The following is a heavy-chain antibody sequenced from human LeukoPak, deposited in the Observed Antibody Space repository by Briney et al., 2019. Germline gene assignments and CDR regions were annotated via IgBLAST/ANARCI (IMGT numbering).Heavy chain of an antibody. CDR2: IIPIFGTA. Sequence: SVKVSCKASGGTFSSYVISWVGQAPGQRLEWLGGIIPIFGTANYAQKFQGRVTITTDESTSTAYMELSSLRSEDTAVYYCARDRPDLVGSGHHFDYWGQGTLVTVSS. D-gene: IGHD5-12*01. CDR1: GGTFSSYV. J-gene: IGHJ4*02. CDR3: ARDRPDLVGSGHHFDY. V-gene: IGHV1-69*05.